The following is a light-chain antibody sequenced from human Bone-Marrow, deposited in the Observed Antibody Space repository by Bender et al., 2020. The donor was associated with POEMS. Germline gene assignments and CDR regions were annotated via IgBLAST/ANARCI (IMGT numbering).Light chain of an antibody. Sequence: QSALTQPASVSGSPGQSITISCTGNITDVGTYNLVSWYQQHPGKAPKLIIFEVTKQPSGVSHRFSGSKSGNTASLTISGLQAEDEADYYCCSYAGSRTFDVFETGTKVTVL. CDR1: ITDVGTYNL. J-gene: IGLJ1*01. CDR2: EVT. CDR3: CSYAGSRTFDV. V-gene: IGLV2-23*02.